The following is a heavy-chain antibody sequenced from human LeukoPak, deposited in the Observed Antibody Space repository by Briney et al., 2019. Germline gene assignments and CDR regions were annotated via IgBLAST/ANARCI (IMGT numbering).Heavy chain of an antibody. J-gene: IGHJ4*02. Sequence: GSSVKVSCKASGGTFSSYAISWVRQAPGQGLEWMGRIIPIFGTANYAQKFQGRVTITTDESTSTAYMELSSLRSEDTAVYYCAGKAYSSSSPLDYWGQGTLVTVSS. CDR2: IIPIFGTA. CDR3: AGKAYSSSSPLDY. D-gene: IGHD6-6*01. CDR1: GGTFSSYA. V-gene: IGHV1-69*05.